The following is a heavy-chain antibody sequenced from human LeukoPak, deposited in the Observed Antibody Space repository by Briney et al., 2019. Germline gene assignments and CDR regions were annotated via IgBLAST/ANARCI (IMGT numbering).Heavy chain of an antibody. D-gene: IGHD5-18*01. V-gene: IGHV3-23*01. Sequence: PGGSLRLSCAASGFTFSSYSMNWVRQAPGKGLEWVSAISGSGGSTYYADSVKGRFTISRDNSKNTLYLQMNSLRAEDTAVYYCAKVNVDTAMDDNNDYWGQGTLVTVSS. CDR3: AKVNVDTAMDDNNDY. J-gene: IGHJ4*02. CDR2: ISGSGGST. CDR1: GFTFSSYS.